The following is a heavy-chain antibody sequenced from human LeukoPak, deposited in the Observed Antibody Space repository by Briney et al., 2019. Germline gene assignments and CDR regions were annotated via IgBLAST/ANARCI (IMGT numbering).Heavy chain of an antibody. Sequence: GGSLRLSCAASGFTFSSYAMSWVRQAPGKGLEWVSAISGSGGSTYYADSVKGRFTISSDNSKNTLYLQMNSLRAEDTAVYFCARDREHRDYFDFWGQGILVTVSS. CDR3: ARDREHRDYFDF. CDR2: ISGSGGST. V-gene: IGHV3-23*01. J-gene: IGHJ4*02. CDR1: GFTFSSYA.